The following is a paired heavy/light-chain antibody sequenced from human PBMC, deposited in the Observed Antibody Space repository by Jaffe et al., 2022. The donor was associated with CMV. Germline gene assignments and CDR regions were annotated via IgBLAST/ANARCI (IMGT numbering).Heavy chain of an antibody. D-gene: IGHD2-8*01. J-gene: IGHJ6*02. CDR2: ISYDGSNK. CDR3: AKDLGDMLYEAPYGMDV. V-gene: IGHV3-30*18. Sequence: QVQLVESGGGVVQPGRSLRLSCAASGFTFSSYGMHWVRQAPGKGLEWVAVISYDGSNKYYADSVKGRFTISRDNSKNTLYLQMNSLRAEDTAVYYCAKDLGDMLYEAPYGMDVWGQGTTVTVSS. CDR1: GFTFSSYG.
Light chain of an antibody. CDR2: EVS. CDR1: SSDVGGYNY. J-gene: IGLJ2*01. CDR3: SSYAGSNNFYVV. V-gene: IGLV2-8*01. Sequence: QSALTQPPSASGSPGQSVTISCTGTSSDVGGYNYVSWYQQHPGKAPKLMIYEVSKRPSGVPDRFSGSKSGNTASLTVSGLQAEDEADYYCSSYAGSNNFYVVFGGGTKLTVL.